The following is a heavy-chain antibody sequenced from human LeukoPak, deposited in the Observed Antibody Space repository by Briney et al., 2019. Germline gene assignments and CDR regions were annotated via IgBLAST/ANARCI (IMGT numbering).Heavy chain of an antibody. Sequence: SETLSLTCTVYDDSISSYYWSWIRQPAGKGLEWIARIYTSGSTSYNPSLKSRVTISVDTSRKQLSLKVTYVTAADTAVYFCARQAAYGLYYFDHWGQGTLVTVSS. CDR3: ARQAAYGLYYFDH. CDR2: IYTSGST. V-gene: IGHV4-4*07. CDR1: DDSISSYY. D-gene: IGHD4-17*01. J-gene: IGHJ4*02.